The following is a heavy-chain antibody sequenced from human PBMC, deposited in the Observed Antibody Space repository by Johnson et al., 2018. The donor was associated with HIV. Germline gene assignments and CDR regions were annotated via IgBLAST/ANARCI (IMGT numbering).Heavy chain of an antibody. CDR3: ARACRDGYTCDAFDI. Sequence: VQLVESGGGVIQPGRSLRLSCAASGFTFSSYAMHWVRQGPGKGLEWVSVINSGGSTYYAASVKGSFTISRDNSKNTLYLQMNSLRAEDTAVYYCARACRDGYTCDAFDIWGQGTMVTVAS. CDR2: INSGGST. J-gene: IGHJ3*02. D-gene: IGHD5-24*01. CDR1: GFTFSSYA. V-gene: IGHV3-66*01.